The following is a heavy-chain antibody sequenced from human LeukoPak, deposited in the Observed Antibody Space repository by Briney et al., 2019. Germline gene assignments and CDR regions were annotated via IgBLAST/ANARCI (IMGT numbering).Heavy chain of an antibody. CDR3: ARDFWVTRYYGSGSYSNY. Sequence: GASVKVSCKASGYTFTSYGISWVRQAPGQGLEWMGWISAYNGNTNYAQKLQGRVTMTTDTSTSTAYMELRSLRSDDTAVYYCARDFWVTRYYGSGSYSNYWGQGTLVTVSS. J-gene: IGHJ4*02. CDR2: ISAYNGNT. V-gene: IGHV1-18*01. CDR1: GYTFTSYG. D-gene: IGHD3-10*01.